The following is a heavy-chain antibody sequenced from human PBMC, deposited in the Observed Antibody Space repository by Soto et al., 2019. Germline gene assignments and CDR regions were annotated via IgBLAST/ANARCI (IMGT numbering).Heavy chain of an antibody. CDR2: VNAYNGNT. CDR3: AREAVSGRTGFDY. CDR1: GYTFTSYG. V-gene: IGHV1-18*01. Sequence: ASVKVSCKASGYTFTSYGISWVRQAPGRGLEWMGWVNAYNGNTNYAQKFQGRVTMTTDTSTSTAYMELRSLRSDDTAVYYCAREAVSGRTGFDYWGQGTLVTVSS. D-gene: IGHD6-19*01. J-gene: IGHJ4*02.